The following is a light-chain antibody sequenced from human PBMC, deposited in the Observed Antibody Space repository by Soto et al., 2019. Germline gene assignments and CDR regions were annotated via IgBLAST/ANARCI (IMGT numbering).Light chain of an antibody. CDR3: QQYGSSPPIT. CDR2: GAS. V-gene: IGKV3-20*01. J-gene: IGKJ5*01. CDR1: QSVSSSY. Sequence: EIVLTQSPGTLSLSPGERATLSCRASQSVSSSYLAWYQQKPGQAPRLLIYGASSRATGIPDRFSGSGSGTDFTLPISRLEPEDFGVYYCQQYGSSPPITFGQGTRLEIK.